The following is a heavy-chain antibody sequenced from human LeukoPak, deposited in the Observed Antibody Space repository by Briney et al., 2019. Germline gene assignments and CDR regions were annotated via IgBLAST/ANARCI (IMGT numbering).Heavy chain of an antibody. J-gene: IGHJ6*02. V-gene: IGHV1-18*01. Sequence: ASVQVSCQACGCTLIRYGISWVRQAPGQGLEWMGLISPFNGNSNYAQKVQGRVTMTTDTSTSTVYMEPRSLRSDDTAVYYCARDLDIVVVAAALRHYGLDVWGQGTTVTVSS. CDR2: ISPFNGNS. CDR1: GCTLIRYG. D-gene: IGHD2-15*01. CDR3: ARDLDIVVVAAALRHYGLDV.